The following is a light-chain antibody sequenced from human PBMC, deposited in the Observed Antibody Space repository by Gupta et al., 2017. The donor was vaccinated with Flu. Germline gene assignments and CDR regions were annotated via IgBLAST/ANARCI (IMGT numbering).Light chain of an antibody. V-gene: IGKV3-20*01. CDR2: GAS. Sequence: RATLSCRASQSVRSSYLAWYQQKAGQAPRLLIYGASSRATGIPDRFSGSGSGTDFTLTISRLEPEDFAVYYCQQYGSSLYTFGQGTKLEIK. CDR3: QQYGSSLYT. CDR1: QSVRSSY. J-gene: IGKJ2*01.